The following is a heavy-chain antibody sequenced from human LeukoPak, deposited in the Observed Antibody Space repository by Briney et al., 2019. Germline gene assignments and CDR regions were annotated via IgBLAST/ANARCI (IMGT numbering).Heavy chain of an antibody. CDR2: VIPLFNTP. J-gene: IGHJ6*03. V-gene: IGHV1-69*05. Sequence: GSSVKVSCKASGDNFNNYIITWVRQAPGQGLEWMGGVIPLFNTPNYAQKFQGRVTIATDESTHTSYMELRSLRSDDTAVYYCVRVDRSYFYMDVWGKGTTVTVSS. CDR3: VRVDRSYFYMDV. CDR1: GDNFNNYI.